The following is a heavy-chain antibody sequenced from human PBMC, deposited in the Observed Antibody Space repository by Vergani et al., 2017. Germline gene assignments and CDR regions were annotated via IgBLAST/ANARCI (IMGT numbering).Heavy chain of an antibody. Sequence: EVHLLESGGGLVQPGGSLRLSCAASGFTFIMHAMSWVRQAPGKGLEWVSTLSASDRRTHYADSVKGRFTISRDNSKNTLFLHMNSLRPEDTAVYYCAKVGRSEVAGTFGAFDIWGQGTMVTVSS. CDR2: LSASDRRT. J-gene: IGHJ3*02. CDR3: AKVGRSEVAGTFGAFDI. V-gene: IGHV3-23*01. CDR1: GFTFIMHA. D-gene: IGHD6-19*01.